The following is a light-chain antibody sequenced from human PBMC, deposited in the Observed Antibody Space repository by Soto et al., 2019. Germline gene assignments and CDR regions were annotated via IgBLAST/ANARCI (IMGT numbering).Light chain of an antibody. J-gene: IGKJ4*01. Sequence: EMVIKQSPATLSVSNGERATLSCRASQSVSNNLAWYQQKPGQAPRFLIYGASTRATGIPARFSGSGSGTEFTLTISSLQSEDFAVYYCHQYNNWPLTFGGGTKVDI. CDR3: HQYNNWPLT. V-gene: IGKV3-15*01. CDR2: GAS. CDR1: QSVSNN.